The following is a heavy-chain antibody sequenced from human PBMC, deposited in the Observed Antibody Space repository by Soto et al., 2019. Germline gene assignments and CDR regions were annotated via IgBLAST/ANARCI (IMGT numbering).Heavy chain of an antibody. Sequence: EVQLLESGGDLVQPGGSLRLSCAASGFTFSTYAMSWVRQAPGKGLEWVSAIGASGGDTYYEGSVKGRFTISRDNSKNTLSLQMNSLRAEDTAVYYCAKHLQPPYGDYVLDYWGQGAPVTVSS. CDR2: IGASGGDT. J-gene: IGHJ4*02. D-gene: IGHD4-17*01. V-gene: IGHV3-23*01. CDR3: AKHLQPPYGDYVLDY. CDR1: GFTFSTYA.